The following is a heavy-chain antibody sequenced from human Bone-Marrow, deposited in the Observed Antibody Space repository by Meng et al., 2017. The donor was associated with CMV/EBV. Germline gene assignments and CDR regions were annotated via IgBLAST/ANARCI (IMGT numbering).Heavy chain of an antibody. CDR1: GFTFNTYT. Sequence: ASGFTFNTYTVAWVRQAPGKGLEWVSTISGSGDTIFSADSVKGRFTISRDNSKNTLYLQMNSLRAEDTAVYYCAKGPTTVITAWFDPWGQGTLVTVSS. V-gene: IGHV3-23*01. J-gene: IGHJ5*02. D-gene: IGHD4-17*01. CDR2: ISGSGDTI. CDR3: AKGPTTVITAWFDP.